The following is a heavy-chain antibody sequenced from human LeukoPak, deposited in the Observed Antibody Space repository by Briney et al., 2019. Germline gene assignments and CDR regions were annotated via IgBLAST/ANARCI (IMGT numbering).Heavy chain of an antibody. J-gene: IGHJ3*02. Sequence: GASVKVSCKASGYTFTSYGISWVRQAPGQGLEWMGWISAYNGNTNYAQKLQGRVTMTTDTSTSTAYMELRSLRSDDTAVYYCARAPTYYDILTGYYRVDAFDIWGQGTMVTVSS. CDR3: ARAPTYYDILTGYYRVDAFDI. V-gene: IGHV1-18*01. CDR1: GYTFTSYG. D-gene: IGHD3-9*01. CDR2: ISAYNGNT.